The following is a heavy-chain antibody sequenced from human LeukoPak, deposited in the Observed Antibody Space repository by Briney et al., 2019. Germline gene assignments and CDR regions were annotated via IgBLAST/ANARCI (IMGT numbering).Heavy chain of an antibody. CDR3: ASANENYFDY. V-gene: IGHV1-2*02. J-gene: IGHJ4*02. CDR1: GYTFTDYY. D-gene: IGHD1-1*01. CDR2: IIPNNGGT. Sequence: GASVKVSCKTSGYTFTDYYMQWVRQAPGQGLEWMGWIIPNNGGTNYAQKFQGRVTMTRDTSISTAFMELSRLRSDDTAIYYCASANENYFDYWGQGTLVTVSS.